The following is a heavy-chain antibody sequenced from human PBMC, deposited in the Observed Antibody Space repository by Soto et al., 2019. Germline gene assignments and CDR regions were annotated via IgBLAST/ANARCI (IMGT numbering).Heavy chain of an antibody. Sequence: QVQMQESGPGLLKPSETLSLTCVVSGGSISSGHWWTWVRQPPEKGLEWIGEIYHSGSTNYNPSRKSRASISVDTSKNQLSLELPFVTAADTAVYYCARAGSYCLDYWGQGILVTVSS. J-gene: IGHJ4*02. CDR1: GGSISSGHW. CDR2: IYHSGST. V-gene: IGHV4-4*02. CDR3: ARAGSYCLDY. D-gene: IGHD3-22*01.